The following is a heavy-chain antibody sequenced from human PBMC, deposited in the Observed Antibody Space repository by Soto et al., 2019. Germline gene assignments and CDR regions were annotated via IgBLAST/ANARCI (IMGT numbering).Heavy chain of an antibody. CDR2: IIPIFGTA. CDR1: GGTFSSYS. CDR3: AIEYSSSPPYYPIGY. J-gene: IGHJ4*02. V-gene: IGHV1-69*01. Sequence: QVPLVQSGAEVKKPGSSVKVSCQASGGTFSSYSISWVRQAPGQGLEWMGGIIPIFGTANYAQKFQGRVTITADESTSTAYMELSSLRSEDTAVYYCAIEYSSSPPYYPIGYWGQGTLVTVSS. D-gene: IGHD6-6*01.